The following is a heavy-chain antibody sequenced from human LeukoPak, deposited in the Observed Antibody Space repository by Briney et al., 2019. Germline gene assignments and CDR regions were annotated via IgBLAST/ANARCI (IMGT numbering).Heavy chain of an antibody. CDR1: GFTFSSYA. Sequence: TGRSLRLSCAASGFTFSSYAMHWVRQAPGKELEWVAVKWYDGSNEYYADSVKGRFTISRDNSKNTLYLQMNSLRAEDTAVYYCAREGYSPLSWFDPWGQGTLVTVSS. J-gene: IGHJ5*02. V-gene: IGHV3-33*01. D-gene: IGHD2-15*01. CDR3: AREGYSPLSWFDP. CDR2: KWYDGSNE.